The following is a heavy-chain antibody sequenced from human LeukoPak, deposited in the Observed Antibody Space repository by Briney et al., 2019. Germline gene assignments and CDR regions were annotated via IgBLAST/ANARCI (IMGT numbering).Heavy chain of an antibody. CDR2: TSWNSGSI. CDR3: AKEAIIASAFDI. Sequence: PGGFLRLSCAASGFTFDDYAMHWVRQAPGKGLEWVSGTSWNSGSIGYADSVKGRFTISRDNAKNSLYLQMNSLRAEDMALYYCAKEAIIASAFDIWGQGTMVTVSS. D-gene: IGHD6-13*01. J-gene: IGHJ3*02. V-gene: IGHV3-9*03. CDR1: GFTFDDYA.